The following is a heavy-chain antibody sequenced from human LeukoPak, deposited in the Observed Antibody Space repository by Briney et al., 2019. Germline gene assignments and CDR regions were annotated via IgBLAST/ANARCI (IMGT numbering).Heavy chain of an antibody. CDR2: IYYSGRT. D-gene: IGHD5-12*01. CDR1: GGSISDYY. CDR3: ARDFRGSVDAFDI. V-gene: IGHV4-59*01. Sequence: SETLSLTCTVSGGSISDYYWNWMRQPPGKGLEWIGYIYYSGRTNYNPSLKSRVSISVDTSKNQFSLKLSSVTAADTAVYYCARDFRGSVDAFDIWGQGTMVAVSS. J-gene: IGHJ3*02.